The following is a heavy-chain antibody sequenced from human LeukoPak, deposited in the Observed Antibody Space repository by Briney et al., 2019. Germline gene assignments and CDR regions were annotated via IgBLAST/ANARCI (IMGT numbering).Heavy chain of an antibody. Sequence: GGSLRLSCAASGFTFSSYSMNWVRQAPGKGLEWVSSISSSSSYIYYADSVKGRFTISRDSAKNSLYLQMNSLRAEDTAVYYCARDAYCSSTSCTIRPFDYWGQGTLVTVSS. D-gene: IGHD2-2*01. V-gene: IGHV3-21*01. J-gene: IGHJ4*02. CDR1: GFTFSSYS. CDR3: ARDAYCSSTSCTIRPFDY. CDR2: ISSSSSYI.